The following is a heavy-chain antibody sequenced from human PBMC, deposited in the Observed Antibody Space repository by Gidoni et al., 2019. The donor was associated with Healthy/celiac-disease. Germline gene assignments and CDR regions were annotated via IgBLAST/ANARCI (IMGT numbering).Heavy chain of an antibody. CDR1: GGSISSYY. D-gene: IGHD3-10*01. V-gene: IGHV4-59*01. Sequence: QVQLQESGPGLVKPSETLSLTCTVSGGSISSYYWSWIRQPPGKGLEWIGYIYYSGSTNYNPSLKSRVTISVDTSKNQFSLKLSSVTAADTAVYYCARGESVGPFHYYYYGMDVWGQGTTVTVSS. CDR2: IYYSGST. J-gene: IGHJ6*02. CDR3: ARGESVGPFHYYYYGMDV.